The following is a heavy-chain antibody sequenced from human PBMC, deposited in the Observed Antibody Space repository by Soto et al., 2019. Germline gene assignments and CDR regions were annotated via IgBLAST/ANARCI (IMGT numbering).Heavy chain of an antibody. CDR3: ARERYSYAFDY. D-gene: IGHD5-18*01. J-gene: IGHJ4*02. V-gene: IGHV1-18*04. CDR2: ISAYNGNT. Sequence: ASVKVSCKASGYTFTSYGISWVRQAPGQGLEWMGWISAYNGNTNYAQKLQGRVTMTTDTSKNQFSLTLMSVTAADTAVYYCARERYSYAFDYWGQGTLVTVSS. CDR1: GYTFTSYG.